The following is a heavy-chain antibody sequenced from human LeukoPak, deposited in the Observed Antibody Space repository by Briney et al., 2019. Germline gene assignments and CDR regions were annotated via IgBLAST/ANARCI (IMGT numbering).Heavy chain of an antibody. V-gene: IGHV3-33*01. CDR2: IWYDGTNT. CDR3: ARDFCSGGSCYPDAFDI. D-gene: IGHD2-15*01. Sequence: GGSLRLSCAASGFTFSSHGMHWVRQAPGKGLEWVAVIWYDGTNTYYADSVKGRFTISRDNSKNTLYLQMNSLRAEDTAVYYCARDFCSGGSCYPDAFDIWGQGTMVTVSS. J-gene: IGHJ3*02. CDR1: GFTFSSHG.